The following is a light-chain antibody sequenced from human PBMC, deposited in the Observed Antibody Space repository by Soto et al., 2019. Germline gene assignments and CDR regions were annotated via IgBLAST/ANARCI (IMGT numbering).Light chain of an antibody. J-gene: IGKJ1*01. V-gene: IGKV1-5*03. CDR3: QQYNSYSRT. Sequence: DIQMTQSPSSLSASVGDRVTITCRASQSISSYLNWYQQKPGKAPKLLIYKASILQSGVPSRFSGSGSGTEFTLTISSLQRDDFATYYCQQYNSYSRTFGQGTKV. CDR2: KAS. CDR1: QSISSY.